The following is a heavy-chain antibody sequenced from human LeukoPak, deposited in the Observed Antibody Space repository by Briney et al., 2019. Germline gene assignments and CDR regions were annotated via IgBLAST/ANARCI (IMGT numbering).Heavy chain of an antibody. V-gene: IGHV3-21*01. J-gene: IGHJ5*02. CDR2: ISSSSSYI. CDR1: GFTFSSYS. D-gene: IGHD1-14*01. Sequence: GGSLRLSCAASGFTFSSYSMNWVRQAPGKGLEWVSSISSSSSYIYYADSVKGRFTISRDNAKNSLYLQMNSLRAEDTAVYYCARQDPENWFDPWGQGTLVTVSS. CDR3: ARQDPENWFDP.